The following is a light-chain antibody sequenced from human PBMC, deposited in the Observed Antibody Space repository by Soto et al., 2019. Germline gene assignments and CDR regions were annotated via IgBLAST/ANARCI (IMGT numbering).Light chain of an antibody. J-gene: IGKJ5*01. V-gene: IGKV1-33*01. CDR2: DAS. CDR3: QQYSHLIT. Sequence: DIQMPKSQSSLSASVGARFPIPCQASQNISNYLNWYQQKLGKAPKLLIYDASKLETGVPSRFSGSGAGTDFTFTISSLQPEDIATYYCQQYSHLITFGQGTRLEIK. CDR1: QNISNY.